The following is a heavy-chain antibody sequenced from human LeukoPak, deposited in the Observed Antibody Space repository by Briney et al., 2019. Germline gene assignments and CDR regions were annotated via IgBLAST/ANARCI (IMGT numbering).Heavy chain of an antibody. CDR3: ARGEMATMAY. V-gene: IGHV1-69*05. D-gene: IGHD5-24*01. Sequence: GASVKVSCKASGGTFSSYAISWMRQAPGQGLEWMGGIIPIFGTANYAQKFQGRVTITTDESTSTAYMELSSLRSEDTAVYYCARGEMATMAYWGQGTLVTVSS. CDR2: IIPIFGTA. J-gene: IGHJ4*02. CDR1: GGTFSSYA.